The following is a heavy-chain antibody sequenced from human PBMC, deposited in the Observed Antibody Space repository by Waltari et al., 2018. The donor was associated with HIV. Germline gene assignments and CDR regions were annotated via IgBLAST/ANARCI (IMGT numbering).Heavy chain of an antibody. CDR3: ARASPEGGYLDY. J-gene: IGHJ4*02. V-gene: IGHV3-33*01. Sequence: QVQVVESGGGVVQPGPSLRLSCEASGFSFSDSGMHWVRQAPGKGLGWVAVIWFDGGKKVFADAVKGRFTISRDNSKNTVELHMNSVTAEDTAVYYCARASPEGGYLDYWGQGTLVTVSS. CDR2: IWFDGGKK. D-gene: IGHD2-15*01. CDR1: GFSFSDSG.